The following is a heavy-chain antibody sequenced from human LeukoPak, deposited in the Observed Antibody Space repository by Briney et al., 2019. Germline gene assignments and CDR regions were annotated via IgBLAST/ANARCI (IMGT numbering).Heavy chain of an antibody. Sequence: WASVNVSCKASGGTFSSYTISWVRQAPGQGLEWMGRIIPILGIANYAQKFQGRVTITADKSTSTAYMELSSLRSEDTAVYYCASTVDYYGSGRLTTPNNWFDPWGQGTLVTVSS. CDR2: IIPILGIA. CDR1: GGTFSSYT. J-gene: IGHJ5*02. CDR3: ASTVDYYGSGRLTTPNNWFDP. D-gene: IGHD3-10*01. V-gene: IGHV1-69*02.